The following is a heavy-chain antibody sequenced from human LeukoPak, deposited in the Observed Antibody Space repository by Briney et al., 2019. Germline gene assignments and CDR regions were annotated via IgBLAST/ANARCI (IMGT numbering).Heavy chain of an antibody. D-gene: IGHD5-24*01. CDR3: ARDRDHYFDY. CDR1: GFTFSTYN. Sequence: PGGSLRLSCAASGFTFSTYNMNWVRQAPGKGLEWVSSITSSSSYTFYADSVKGRFTISRDNAKNTLYLQMNSLRAEDTAVYYCARDRDHYFDYWGQGTLVTVSS. CDR2: ITSSSSYT. V-gene: IGHV3-21*01. J-gene: IGHJ4*02.